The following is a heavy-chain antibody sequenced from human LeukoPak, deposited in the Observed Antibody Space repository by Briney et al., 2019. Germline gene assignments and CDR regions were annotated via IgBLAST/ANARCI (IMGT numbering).Heavy chain of an antibody. D-gene: IGHD2-2*01. J-gene: IGHJ4*02. V-gene: IGHV3-21*01. CDR2: ISSSSSYI. Sequence: GGSLRPSCAASGFTFSSYSMNWVRQAPGKGLEWVSSISSSSSYICYADSVKGRFTISRDNAKNSLYLQMNSLRAEDTAVYYCARVGYCSSTSCYPYYFDYWGQGTLVTVSS. CDR1: GFTFSSYS. CDR3: ARVGYCSSTSCYPYYFDY.